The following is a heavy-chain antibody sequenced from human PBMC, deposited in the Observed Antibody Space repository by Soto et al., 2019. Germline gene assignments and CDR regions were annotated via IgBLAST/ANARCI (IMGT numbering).Heavy chain of an antibody. D-gene: IGHD2-15*01. CDR1: GFTFSSYW. CDR2: IKQDRSEK. CDR3: ARADCSGGSCYWPNTYYSYGMDV. Sequence: GGSLRLSCAASGFTFSSYWMSWVRQAPGKGREWVANIKQDRSEKYYVDSVKGRFTISRDNAKNSLYLQMNSLRAEDTDVYYCARADCSGGSCYWPNTYYSYGMDVWGQGTTVTVSS. J-gene: IGHJ6*02. V-gene: IGHV3-7*03.